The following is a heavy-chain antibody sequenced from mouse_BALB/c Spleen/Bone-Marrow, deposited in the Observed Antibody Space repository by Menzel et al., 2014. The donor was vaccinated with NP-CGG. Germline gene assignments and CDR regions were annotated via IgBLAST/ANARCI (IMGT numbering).Heavy chain of an antibody. CDR1: GYTFTNSW. Sequence: QVQLQQSGSVLVRPGASVKLSCKASGYTFTNSWIHWAKPRPGQGLEWIGEIHPNSGNTNYNEKFKGKATLTVDTSSSIAYVDLSSLTSEDSAVYYCARHHRFAYYFDYWGQGTTLTVSS. V-gene: IGHV1S130*01. CDR2: IHPNSGNT. CDR3: ARHHRFAYYFDY. J-gene: IGHJ2*01.